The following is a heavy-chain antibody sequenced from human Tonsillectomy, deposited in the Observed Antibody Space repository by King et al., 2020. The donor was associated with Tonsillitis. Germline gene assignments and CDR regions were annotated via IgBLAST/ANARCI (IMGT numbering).Heavy chain of an antibody. V-gene: IGHV3-15*01. Sequence: QLVQSGGGLVKPGGSLRLSCAASGFTFSNAWMSWVRQAPGKGLEWVGRIKSKTDGGTTDYAALVKGRFTISRDDSKNTLYLQMNSLKTEDTAVYYCTTGILTGYYPIKGFGFWGQGTPVNLPS. D-gene: IGHD3-9*01. J-gene: IGHJ4*02. CDR2: IKSKTDGGTT. CDR1: GFTFSNAW. CDR3: TTGILTGYYPIKGFGF.